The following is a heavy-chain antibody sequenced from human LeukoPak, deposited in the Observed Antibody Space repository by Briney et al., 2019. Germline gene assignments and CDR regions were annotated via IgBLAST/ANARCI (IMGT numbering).Heavy chain of an antibody. Sequence: PGGSLRLSCSVSGFTFSDYAFSWVRQAPGKGLKYVSAISSNGGGTYYADSVKGRFTISRDNSKNTLYLQMSSLGSEDTAVYYCVRRCSGWCLDYWGQGTLVVVSS. V-gene: IGHV3-64D*06. CDR3: VRRCSGWCLDY. D-gene: IGHD6-19*01. CDR1: GFTFSDYA. CDR2: ISSNGGGT. J-gene: IGHJ4*02.